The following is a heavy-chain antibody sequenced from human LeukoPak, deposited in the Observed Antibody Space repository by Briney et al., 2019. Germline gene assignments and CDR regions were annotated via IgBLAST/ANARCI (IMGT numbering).Heavy chain of an antibody. CDR3: ATGTVTTGYFDC. Sequence: SETLSLTCTVAGGSISSDYWSWHRQPPGKGLEWIGYIYYTGSSNYNPSLKSRVTMSVDTSKNQFSLTLRSVTAADTAVYYYATGTVTTGYFDCWGQGTLVAVSS. CDR2: IYYTGSS. V-gene: IGHV4-59*01. D-gene: IGHD4-17*01. CDR1: GGSISSDY. J-gene: IGHJ4*02.